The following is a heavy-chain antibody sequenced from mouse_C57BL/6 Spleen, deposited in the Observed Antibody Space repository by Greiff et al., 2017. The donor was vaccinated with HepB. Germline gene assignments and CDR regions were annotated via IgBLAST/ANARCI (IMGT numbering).Heavy chain of an antibody. CDR2: IHPNSGST. J-gene: IGHJ2*01. CDR1: GYTFTSYW. Sequence: QVQLQQPGAELVKPGASVKLSCKASGYTFTSYWMHWVKQRPGQGLEWIGMIHPNSGSTNYNEKFKSKATLTVDKSSSTAYMQLSSLTSEDSAVYYCASSYYYGSRGYWGQGTTLTVSS. CDR3: ASSYYYGSRGY. D-gene: IGHD1-1*01. V-gene: IGHV1-64*01.